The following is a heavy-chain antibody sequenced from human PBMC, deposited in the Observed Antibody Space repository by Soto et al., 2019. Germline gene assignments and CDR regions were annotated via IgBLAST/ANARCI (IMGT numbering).Heavy chain of an antibody. CDR1: GFTFSSYG. CDR3: ARGGSGLGVI. J-gene: IGHJ3*02. D-gene: IGHD3-10*01. Sequence: QVQLVESGGGVVQPGRSLRLSCAASGFTFSSYGMHWVRQAPGKGLEWVAAIWYDGSNKYYADSVKGRFTISRDNSKNTLYLQMNSLRAEETAVYYCARGGSGLGVIWGQGTMVTVSS. V-gene: IGHV3-33*01. CDR2: IWYDGSNK.